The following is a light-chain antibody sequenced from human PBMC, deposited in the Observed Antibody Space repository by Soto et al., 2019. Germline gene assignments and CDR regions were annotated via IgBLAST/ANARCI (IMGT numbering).Light chain of an antibody. CDR2: EVR. Sequence: QSALTQPASVSGSPGQSITISCSGTSRDIGAYNLVSWYQQPPGKAPKLLIYEVRNRPSGISYRFSGSKSGTTASLTISSLLPEDEADYYCSAYTSRSTLVFGGGTKLTVL. J-gene: IGLJ2*01. CDR3: SAYTSRSTLV. CDR1: SRDIGAYNL. V-gene: IGLV2-14*01.